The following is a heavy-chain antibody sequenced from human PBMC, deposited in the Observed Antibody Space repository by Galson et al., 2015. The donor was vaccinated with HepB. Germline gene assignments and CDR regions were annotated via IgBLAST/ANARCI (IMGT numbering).Heavy chain of an antibody. CDR2: INAGNGNT. Sequence: SVKVSCKASGYTFTSYAMHWVRQTPGQRLEWMGWINAGNGNTKYSQKFQGRVTITRDTSASTAYMELSSLRSEDTAVYYCARVGDGYNPSYYYYGMDVWGQGNPGHRLL. CDR3: ARVGDGYNPSYYYYGMDV. CDR1: GYTFTSYA. V-gene: IGHV1-3*01. J-gene: IGHJ6*02. D-gene: IGHD5-24*01.